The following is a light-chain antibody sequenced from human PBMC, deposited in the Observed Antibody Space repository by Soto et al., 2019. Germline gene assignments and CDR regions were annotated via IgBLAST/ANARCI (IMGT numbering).Light chain of an antibody. V-gene: IGKV3-20*01. J-gene: IGKJ1*01. CDR1: QSGTRSY. Sequence: IALTQSPGTLSLSPGERATLSCRASQSGTRSYLAWYQQKPGQAPRLLIYGASRRAAGIPARFSGSGSGTDFTLTISSLEPEDFAVYYCQQYAKAPLTFGQGTNVDI. CDR3: QQYAKAPLT. CDR2: GAS.